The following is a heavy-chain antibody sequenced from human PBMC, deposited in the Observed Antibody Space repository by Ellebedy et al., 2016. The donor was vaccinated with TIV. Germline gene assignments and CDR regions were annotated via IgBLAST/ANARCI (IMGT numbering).Heavy chain of an antibody. J-gene: IGHJ4*02. CDR1: GFTFSSYA. V-gene: IGHV3-23*01. CDR3: AKDIVAGTFDY. CDR2: ISGGGGST. Sequence: GGSLRLSXAASGFTFSSYAMSWVRQAPGKGLEWVSAISGGGGSTYYADSVKGRFTISRDNSKNTLYLQMNSLRAEDTAVYYCAKDIVAGTFDYWGQGTLVTVSS. D-gene: IGHD6-19*01.